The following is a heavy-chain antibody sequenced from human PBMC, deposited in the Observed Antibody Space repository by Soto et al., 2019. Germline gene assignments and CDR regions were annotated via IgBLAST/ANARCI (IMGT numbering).Heavy chain of an antibody. CDR1: GFTFSSYA. Sequence: QVQLVESGGGVVQPGRSLRLSCAASGFTFSSYAMHWVRQAPGKGLEWVAVISYDGSNKYYADSVKGRFTISRDNSKNTRYLQMHRPRAEETAVSYCGRPRWRGGYCGYGRLWGQGTLVTVSS. J-gene: IGHJ4*02. CDR2: ISYDGSNK. CDR3: GRPRWRGGYCGYGRL. V-gene: IGHV3-30-3*01. D-gene: IGHD5-12*01.